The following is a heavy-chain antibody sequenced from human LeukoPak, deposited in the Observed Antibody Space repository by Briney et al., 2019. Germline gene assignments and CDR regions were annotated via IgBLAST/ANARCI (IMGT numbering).Heavy chain of an antibody. J-gene: IGHJ4*02. CDR2: IIWDGDGT. Sequence: GGSLRLSCAASGFTFGDYAMHWVRQAPGKGLECVSLIIWDGDGTYYADSVKGRFTISRENNKNSLYLQMNSLRTEDTALYYCATALYDSSGIFDYWGQGTLVTVSS. CDR1: GFTFGDYA. V-gene: IGHV3-43*01. CDR3: ATALYDSSGIFDY. D-gene: IGHD3-22*01.